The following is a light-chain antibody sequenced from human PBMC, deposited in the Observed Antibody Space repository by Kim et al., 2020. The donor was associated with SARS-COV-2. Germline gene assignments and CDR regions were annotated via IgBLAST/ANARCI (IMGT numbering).Light chain of an antibody. J-gene: IGKJ1*01. Sequence: ASVVDRVTITCRTRQSISTWLAWYQQKPGKVPKLLISDASSLKSGVPSRFSGSGSGTEFTLTISSLQPDDFATYYCQQYNSYSRTFGQGTKVDIK. CDR2: DAS. CDR3: QQYNSYSRT. CDR1: QSISTW. V-gene: IGKV1-5*01.